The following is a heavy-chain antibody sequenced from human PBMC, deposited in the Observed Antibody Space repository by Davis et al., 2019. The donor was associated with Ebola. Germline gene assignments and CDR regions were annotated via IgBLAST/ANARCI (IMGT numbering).Heavy chain of an antibody. CDR1: GFLFSNYW. Sequence: PGGSLRLSFAAPGFLFSNYWMTWVRQAPGKGLEWVANIKQDGSVTYYGDSVRGRFSISRDNAKNSLDLQMSSLRAEDTDVYYCARENEDVLGFLEWGKKRDYYGMDVWGQGTKVTVSS. CDR3: ARENEDVLGFLEWGKKRDYYGMDV. V-gene: IGHV3-7*01. CDR2: IKQDGSVT. D-gene: IGHD3-3*01. J-gene: IGHJ6*01.